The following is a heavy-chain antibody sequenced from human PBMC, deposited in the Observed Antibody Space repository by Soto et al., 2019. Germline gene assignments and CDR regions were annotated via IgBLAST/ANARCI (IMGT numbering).Heavy chain of an antibody. Sequence: GGSLRLSCAASGFTFSSYGMHWVRQAPGKGLEWVAVISYDGSNKYYADSVKGRFTISRDNSKNTLYLQMNSLRAEDTAVYYCAKDLTVISLYYYYGMDVWGQGTTVTVSS. J-gene: IGHJ6*02. D-gene: IGHD4-17*01. V-gene: IGHV3-30*18. CDR3: AKDLTVISLYYYYGMDV. CDR2: ISYDGSNK. CDR1: GFTFSSYG.